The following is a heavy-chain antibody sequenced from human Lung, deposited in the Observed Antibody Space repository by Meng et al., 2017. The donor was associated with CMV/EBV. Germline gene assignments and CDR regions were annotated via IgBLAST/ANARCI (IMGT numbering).Heavy chain of an antibody. CDR3: ARREYNSGYDY. J-gene: IGHJ4*02. D-gene: IGHD5-12*01. CDR1: GFTFDDYG. CDR2: INWNGGST. V-gene: IGHV3-20*04. Sequence: ESXKISCAASGFTFDDYGMSWVRQAPGKGLEWVSGINWNGGSTGYADSVKGRFTISRDNAKNSLYLQMNGLRAEDTALYYCARREYNSGYDYWGQGTLVTVSS.